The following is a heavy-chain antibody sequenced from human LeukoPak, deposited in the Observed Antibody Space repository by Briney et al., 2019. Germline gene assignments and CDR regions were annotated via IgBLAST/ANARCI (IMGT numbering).Heavy chain of an antibody. D-gene: IGHD3-22*01. CDR1: GFTFSSYS. J-gene: IGHJ4*02. CDR2: ISSSSSYI. CDR3: AKASSGSFDY. V-gene: IGHV3-21*01. Sequence: GRSLRPSFAAAGFTFSSYSMNWVGQAPGKGLEWVSSISSSSSYIYYADSVKGRFTISRDNAKNSLYLQMNSLRAEDTAVYYCAKASSGSFDYWGQGTLVTVSS.